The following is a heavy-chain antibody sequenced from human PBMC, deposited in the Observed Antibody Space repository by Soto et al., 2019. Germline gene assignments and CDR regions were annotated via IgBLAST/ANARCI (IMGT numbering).Heavy chain of an antibody. Sequence: EVQLLESGGNLVQPGGSLRLSCASSGFTFSNYEMNWVRQAPGKGLVWISYISSSSRTIYYADSVKGRFTISRDNAKNSVYLQMNSLRAEDTAVYYCEREESFVDYWGQGTLVTVSS. D-gene: IGHD1-26*01. CDR2: ISSSSRTI. V-gene: IGHV3-48*03. CDR1: GFTFSNYE. J-gene: IGHJ4*02. CDR3: EREESFVDY.